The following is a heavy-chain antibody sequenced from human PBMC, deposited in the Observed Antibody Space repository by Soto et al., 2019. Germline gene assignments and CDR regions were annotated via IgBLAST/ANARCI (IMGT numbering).Heavy chain of an antibody. V-gene: IGHV1-8*01. CDR3: ARGYYYDTSGYG. Sequence: QVQLVQSGAEVKKPGASVKVSCKASGYTFTSYDINWVRQATGQGLEWMGWMNPHSSNTGYAQKFQGRVTMTRNTSISTADMELSSLRFEDTAVYDGARGYYYDTSGYGWGQGTLVTVSS. D-gene: IGHD3-22*01. CDR2: MNPHSSNT. CDR1: GYTFTSYD. J-gene: IGHJ4*02.